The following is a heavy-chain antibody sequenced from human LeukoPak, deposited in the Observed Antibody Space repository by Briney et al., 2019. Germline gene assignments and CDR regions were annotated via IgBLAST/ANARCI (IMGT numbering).Heavy chain of an antibody. CDR1: GFTFSTYG. CDR3: ARDRFGELLN. V-gene: IGHV3-33*01. J-gene: IGHJ4*02. CDR2: IWYDGSNK. D-gene: IGHD3-10*01. Sequence: GGSLRLSCAASGFTFSTYGMHWVRQAPGKGLECVAVIWYDGSNKYYADSVKGRSTISRDNSKNTLYLQMNSLRAEDTAVYYCARDRFGELLNWGQGTLVTVSS.